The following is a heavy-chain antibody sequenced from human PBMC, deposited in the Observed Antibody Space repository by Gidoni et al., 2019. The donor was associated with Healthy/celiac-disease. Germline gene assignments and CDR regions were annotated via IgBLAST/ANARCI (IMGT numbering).Heavy chain of an antibody. D-gene: IGHD3-9*01. CDR3: ARIVPENYDILTGYYTSSFPSPYYFDY. CDR1: EFSLNNGKMG. CDR2: IFSNDDK. Sequence: QVTLKESGPVLVKPTETLTLTCTVSEFSLNNGKMGVSWIRQPPGRALEWLAHIFSNDDKSYSTSLKTRLTISKDTSKSQVVLTMTNMDPVDTGTYYCARIVPENYDILTGYYTSSFPSPYYFDYWGQGTLVTVSS. J-gene: IGHJ4*02. V-gene: IGHV2-26*01.